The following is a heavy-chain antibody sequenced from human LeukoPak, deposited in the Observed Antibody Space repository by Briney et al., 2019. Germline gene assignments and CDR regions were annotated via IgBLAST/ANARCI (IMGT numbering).Heavy chain of an antibody. D-gene: IGHD3-9*01. V-gene: IGHV3-23*01. CDR3: AKGPLRYFDWFLPHSPYYFDY. J-gene: IGHJ4*02. CDR1: GFTFSSYA. CDR2: ISGSGGST. Sequence: GGSLRLSCAASGFTFSSYAMSWVRQAPGKGLEWVSAISGSGGSTYYADSVKGRFTISRDNSKNTLYLQMNSLRAEDTAVYYCAKGPLRYFDWFLPHSPYYFDYWGQGTLVTVSS.